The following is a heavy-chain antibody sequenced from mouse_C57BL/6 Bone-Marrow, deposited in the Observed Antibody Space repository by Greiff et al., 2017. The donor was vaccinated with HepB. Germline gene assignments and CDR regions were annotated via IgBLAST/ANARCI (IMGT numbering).Heavy chain of an antibody. CDR2: ISSGSSTI. V-gene: IGHV5-17*01. Sequence: EVKVVESGGGLVKPGGSLKLSCAASGFTFSDYGMHWVRQAPEKGLEWVAYISSGSSTIYYADTVKGRFTISRDNAKNTLFLQMTSLRSEDTAMYYCARRVPWYFDVWGTGTTVTVSS. CDR1: GFTFSDYG. CDR3: ARRVPWYFDV. J-gene: IGHJ1*03.